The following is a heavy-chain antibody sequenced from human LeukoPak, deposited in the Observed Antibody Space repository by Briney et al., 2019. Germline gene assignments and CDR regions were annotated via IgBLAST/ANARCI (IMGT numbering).Heavy chain of an antibody. CDR1: GGSLRSYY. CDR3: ARDGRLGGIDF. Sequence: KSSDTLSLTCTVSGGSLRSYYWTWIRQPPGRGLEWIGCIDYSGSNNFNTSLKSRVTLSVDSSNNQFSLNLTSVTAADTAVYYCARDGRLGGIDFWGQGALVTVSS. D-gene: IGHD1-26*01. J-gene: IGHJ4*02. V-gene: IGHV4-59*01. CDR2: IDYSGSN.